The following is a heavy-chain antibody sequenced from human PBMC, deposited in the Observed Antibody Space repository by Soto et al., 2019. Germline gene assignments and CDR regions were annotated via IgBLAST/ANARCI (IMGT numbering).Heavy chain of an antibody. V-gene: IGHV3-33*01. CDR2: IWHDGSNK. CDR3: ARDSLSGTYYLDY. CDR1: GFTFNTYG. Sequence: GGSLRLSCAASGFTFNTYGMHWVRRAPGKGLEWVAVIWHDGSNKYYADSVQGRFTISRHNSENTLYLQMNSLGAEDTAVYYCARDSLSGTYYLDYWGQGTLVTVSS. D-gene: IGHD1-26*01. J-gene: IGHJ4*02.